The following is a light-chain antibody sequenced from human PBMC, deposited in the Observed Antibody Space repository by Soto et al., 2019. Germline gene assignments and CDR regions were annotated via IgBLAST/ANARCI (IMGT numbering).Light chain of an antibody. CDR3: QQYNRYPVT. CDR1: QSISTW. CDR2: DAS. J-gene: IGKJ5*01. Sequence: DIQMTQSPSTLSASVGDRVTITCRASQSISTWLAWYPQKPGKAPKLLIYDASRLQSGVPSGFSGRGSGTEFTLTINSLQPDDFATYYCQQYNRYPVTFGQGTRLEIK. V-gene: IGKV1-5*01.